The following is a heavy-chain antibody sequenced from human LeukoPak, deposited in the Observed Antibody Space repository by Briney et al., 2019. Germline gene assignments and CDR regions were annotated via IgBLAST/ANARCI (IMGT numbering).Heavy chain of an antibody. CDR1: GYTFTGYY. V-gene: IGHV1-2*02. CDR3: ASSASKKTYYYYYYMDV. Sequence: ASVKVSCKASGYTFTGYYMHWVRQAPGQGLEWMGWINPNSGGTNYAQKFQGRVTMTRDTSISTAYMELSRLRSDDTAVYYCASSASKKTYYYYYYMDVWGKGTTVTVSS. J-gene: IGHJ6*03. D-gene: IGHD2-2*01. CDR2: INPNSGGT.